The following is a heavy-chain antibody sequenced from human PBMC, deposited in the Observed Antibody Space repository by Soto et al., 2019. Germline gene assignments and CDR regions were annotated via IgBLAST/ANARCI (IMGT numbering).Heavy chain of an antibody. V-gene: IGHV1-18*01. D-gene: IGHD2-8*02. CDR2: ISPYNGRT. CDR1: GYSFTSYG. CDR3: GRCRTDSYAMDV. J-gene: IGHJ6*02. Sequence: XSGKVSCKASGYSFTSYGIGWVRQAPGQGPEWMGWISPYNGRTSYAQNVKGRVVMTTDISTNTVYLELRSLRSDDTAMYYCGRCRTDSYAMDVWGQGTTVTVSS.